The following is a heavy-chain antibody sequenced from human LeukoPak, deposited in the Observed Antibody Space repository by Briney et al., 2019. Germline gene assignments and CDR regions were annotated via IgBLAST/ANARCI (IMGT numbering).Heavy chain of an antibody. CDR3: ARVWFIAVAGTGAFDI. V-gene: IGHV4-59*01. CDR1: GASISSYY. CDR2: TYYSGST. Sequence: PSETRSLTCTVAGASISSYYWSWIRQPPGKGREWIGYTYYSGSTNYNPSLKSRVTISVDTSKNQFYLKLSSVTAADTAVYYCARVWFIAVAGTGAFDIWGQGTMVTVSS. D-gene: IGHD6-19*01. J-gene: IGHJ3*02.